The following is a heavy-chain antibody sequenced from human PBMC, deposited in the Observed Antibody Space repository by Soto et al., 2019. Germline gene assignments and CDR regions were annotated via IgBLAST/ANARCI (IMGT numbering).Heavy chain of an antibody. D-gene: IGHD3-10*01. CDR1: GFTFSSYA. CDR2: ISYDGSNK. Sequence: GGSLRLSCAASGFTFSSYAMHWVRQAPGKGLEWVAVISYDGSNKYYADSVKGRFTISRDNSKNTLYLQMNSLSAEDTAVYYSARDSSLYGSGSYYYYYGMDVWGQGTTVTVSS. J-gene: IGHJ6*02. V-gene: IGHV3-30-3*01. CDR3: ARDSSLYGSGSYYYYYGMDV.